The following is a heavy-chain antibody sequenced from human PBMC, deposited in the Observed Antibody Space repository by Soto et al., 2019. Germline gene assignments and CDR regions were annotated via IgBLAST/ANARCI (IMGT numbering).Heavy chain of an antibody. CDR2: IDSRGRTL. D-gene: IGHD6-6*01. Sequence: GGSLRLSCAASGFTFTDYSMSWIRQAPGKGLEWRAFIDSRGRTLSYADSVKGRFTISRDNAKNSLYLQMHSLRADDTAVYYCARQAARNYIDSWGQGDLVTVYS. V-gene: IGHV3-11*01. CDR1: GFTFTDYS. CDR3: ARQAARNYIDS. J-gene: IGHJ4*02.